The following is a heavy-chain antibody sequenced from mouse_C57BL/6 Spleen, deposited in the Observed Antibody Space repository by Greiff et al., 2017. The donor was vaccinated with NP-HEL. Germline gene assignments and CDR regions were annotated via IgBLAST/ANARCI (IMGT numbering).Heavy chain of an antibody. V-gene: IGHV1-31*01. Sequence: EVQLQQSGPELVKPGASVKISCKASGYSFTGYYMHWVKQSHGNILDWIAYIYPYNGVYSYNQKFKGKDTLTVDKSSSTVYMELRSLTSEDSAVYYCAAYGNFPFAYWGQGTLVTVSA. J-gene: IGHJ3*01. CDR3: AAYGNFPFAY. CDR1: GYSFTGYY. D-gene: IGHD2-1*01. CDR2: IYPYNGVY.